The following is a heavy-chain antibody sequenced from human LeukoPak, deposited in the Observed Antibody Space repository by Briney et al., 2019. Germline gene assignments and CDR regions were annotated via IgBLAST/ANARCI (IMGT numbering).Heavy chain of an antibody. J-gene: IGHJ3*02. CDR1: GFTFTSSA. CDR3: AAFSSPGINDAFDI. D-gene: IGHD2-2*01. Sequence: SVKVSCKASGFTFTSSAVQWVRQARGQRLEWIGWIVVGSGNTNYAQKFQERVTVTRDMSTSTAYMELSSLRSEDTAVYYCAAFSSPGINDAFDIWGQGTMVTVSS. V-gene: IGHV1-58*01. CDR2: IVVGSGNT.